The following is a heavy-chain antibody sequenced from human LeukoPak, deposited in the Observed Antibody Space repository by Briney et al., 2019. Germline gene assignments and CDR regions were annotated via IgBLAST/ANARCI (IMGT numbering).Heavy chain of an antibody. CDR1: GFTFSSYA. CDR2: ISGSGGST. D-gene: IGHD3-22*01. V-gene: IGHV3-23*01. CDR3: AKFPTYYYDTRAS. J-gene: IGHJ4*02. Sequence: PGGSLRLSCAASGFTFSSYAMSWVRQAPGKGLEWVSAISGSGGSTYYADSVKGRFTISRDNSKNTLYLQMNSLRAEGTAVYYCAKFPTYYYDTRASWGQGTLVTVSS.